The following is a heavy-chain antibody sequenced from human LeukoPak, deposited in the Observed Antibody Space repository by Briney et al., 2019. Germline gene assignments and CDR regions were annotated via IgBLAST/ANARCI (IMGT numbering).Heavy chain of an antibody. J-gene: IGHJ4*02. CDR2: ISPNSGGT. CDR1: GYTFTGYY. Sequence: ASVKVSCKASGYTFTGYYMHWVRQAPGQGLEWMGWISPNSGGTNYAQKFQGRVTMTRDTSITTAYMELSSLRSDDTAVYYCVLTSVVATMHPPFLDYWGQGTLVTVSS. D-gene: IGHD5-12*01. CDR3: VLTSVVATMHPPFLDY. V-gene: IGHV1-2*02.